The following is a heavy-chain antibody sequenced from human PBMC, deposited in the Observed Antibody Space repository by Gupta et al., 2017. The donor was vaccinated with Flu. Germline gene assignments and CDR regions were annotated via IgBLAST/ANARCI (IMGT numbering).Heavy chain of an antibody. CDR2: NSCNSGIV. Sequence: SLAWVRQGQGKGRGWAECNSCNSGIVHYARSVKGRFTVSRDSVKNSLYLQKNSLRPADTAVYFCARAAVAGILYGFDIWGQGTMVIVSS. CDR1: S. V-gene: IGHV3-9*01. CDR3: ARAAVAGILYGFDI. J-gene: IGHJ3*02. D-gene: IGHD6-19*01.